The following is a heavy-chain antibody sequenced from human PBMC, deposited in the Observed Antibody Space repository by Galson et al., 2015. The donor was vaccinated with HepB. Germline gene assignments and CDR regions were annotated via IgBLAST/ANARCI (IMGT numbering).Heavy chain of an antibody. CDR2: IKQDGSEK. CDR3: ARDSVAAAVDGMDV. J-gene: IGHJ6*02. CDR1: GFTFSSYW. D-gene: IGHD6-13*01. V-gene: IGHV3-7*03. Sequence: SLRLSCAASGFTFSSYWMSWVRQAPGKGLEWVANIKQDGSEKYYVDSVKGRFTISRDNAKNSLYLQMNSLRAEDTAVYYCARDSVAAAVDGMDVWGQGTTVTVSS.